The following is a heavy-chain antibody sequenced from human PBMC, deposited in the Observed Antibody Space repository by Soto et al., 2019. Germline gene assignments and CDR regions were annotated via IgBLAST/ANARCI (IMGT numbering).Heavy chain of an antibody. V-gene: IGHV1-18*01. CDR3: ARGSTIFGVVIGDAFDI. CDR1: GYTFTSYG. J-gene: IGHJ3*02. Sequence: ASVKVSCKASGYTFTSYGISWVRQAPGQGLEWMGWINAGNGNTNYAQKFQGRVTITRDTSASTAYMELSSLRSEDTAVYYCARGSTIFGVVIGDAFDIWGQGTMVTVSS. D-gene: IGHD3-3*01. CDR2: INAGNGNT.